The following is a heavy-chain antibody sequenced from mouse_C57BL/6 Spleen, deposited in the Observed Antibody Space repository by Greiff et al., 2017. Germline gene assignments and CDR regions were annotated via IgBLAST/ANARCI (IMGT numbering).Heavy chain of an antibody. Sequence: VQLKESGPGLVKPSQSLSLTCSFTGYSITSGYYWNWIRQFPGNKLEWMGYISYDGSNNYNPSPKNRIPIISDTTKNQFFLKLNAVTTEDAATYYCARVYYDYPYYYAIDYWGQGTPVTVSS. V-gene: IGHV3-6*01. CDR1: GYSITSGYY. D-gene: IGHD2-4*01. CDR2: ISYDGSN. CDR3: ARVYYDYPYYYAIDY. J-gene: IGHJ4*01.